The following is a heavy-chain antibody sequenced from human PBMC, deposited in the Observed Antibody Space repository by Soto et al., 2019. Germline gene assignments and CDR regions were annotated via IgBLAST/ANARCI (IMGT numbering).Heavy chain of an antibody. Sequence: ASVKVSCKASGYTLTSYYIHWVRQAPGQGLEWMGVINPSGGSTTYAQKFQGRVTMTTDTSTSTVYMELSSLKSEDTAVYYCTALLLGYWCQGTLVTVSS. CDR2: INPSGGST. CDR1: GYTLTSYY. D-gene: IGHD1-26*01. J-gene: IGHJ4*02. CDR3: TALLLGY. V-gene: IGHV1-46*01.